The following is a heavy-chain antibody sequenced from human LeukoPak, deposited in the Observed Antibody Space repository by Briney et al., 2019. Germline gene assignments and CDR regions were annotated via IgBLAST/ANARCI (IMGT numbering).Heavy chain of an antibody. Sequence: PSETLSLTCTVSGGSISSGGYYWSWIRQPPGKGLEWIGYIYHSGSTYYNPSLKSRVTISVDTSKNQFSLKLSSVTAADTAVYYCASYPTTATFDPWGQGTLVTVSS. CDR2: IYHSGST. D-gene: IGHD1-14*01. J-gene: IGHJ5*02. CDR3: ASYPTTATFDP. CDR1: GGSISSGGYY. V-gene: IGHV4-30-2*01.